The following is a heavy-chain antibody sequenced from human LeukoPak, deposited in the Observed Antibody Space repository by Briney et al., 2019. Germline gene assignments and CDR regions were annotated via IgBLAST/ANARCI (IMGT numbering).Heavy chain of an antibody. V-gene: IGHV3-9*01. CDR2: ISWNSGSI. CDR1: GFTFDDYA. CDR3: APRLWGIAAAGTGESDY. D-gene: IGHD6-13*01. J-gene: IGHJ4*02. Sequence: GGSLRLSCAASGFTFDDYAMHWVRQAPGKGLEWVSGISWNSGSIGYADSVKGRFTISRDNAKNSLYLQMNSLRAEDTALYYCAPRLWGIAAAGTGESDYWGQGTLVTVSS.